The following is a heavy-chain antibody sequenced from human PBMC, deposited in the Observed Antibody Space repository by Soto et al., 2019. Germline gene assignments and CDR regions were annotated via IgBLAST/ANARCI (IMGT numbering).Heavy chain of an antibody. J-gene: IGHJ4*02. Sequence: QVQLVESGGGVVQPGRSLRLSCAASGFTFSSYGMQWVRQAPGKGLEWVAIIWDDGSNKYYADSVKGRFTISRDDSKNTLYLQMNSLRAEDTAVYYCARIRGSCSGGSCYMYYWGQGTLVTVSS. CDR3: ARIRGSCSGGSCYMYY. CDR2: IWDDGSNK. D-gene: IGHD2-15*01. V-gene: IGHV3-33*01. CDR1: GFTFSSYG.